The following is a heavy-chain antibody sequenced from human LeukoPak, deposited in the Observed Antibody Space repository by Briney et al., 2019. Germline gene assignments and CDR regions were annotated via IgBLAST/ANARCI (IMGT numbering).Heavy chain of an antibody. CDR1: GYSITNYA. J-gene: IGHJ5*02. V-gene: IGHV1-18*01. Sequence: ASVKVSCKASGYSITNYAILWVRQAPGQGLEWMGWISAYNGNTNYAQKLQGRVTMTTDTSTSTAYMELRSLRSDDTAVYYCARDEAANWFDPWGQGTLVTVSS. CDR3: ARDEAANWFDP. D-gene: IGHD6-25*01. CDR2: ISAYNGNT.